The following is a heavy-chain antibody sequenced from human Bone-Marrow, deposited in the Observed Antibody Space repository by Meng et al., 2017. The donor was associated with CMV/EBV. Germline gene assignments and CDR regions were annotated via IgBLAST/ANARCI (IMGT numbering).Heavy chain of an antibody. CDR1: GGSFSGYY. V-gene: IGHV4-34*01. D-gene: IGHD3-10*01. CDR2: INHSGST. J-gene: IGHJ5*02. Sequence: GSLRLSCAVYGGSFSGYYWSWIRQPPGKGLEWIGEINHSGSTNYNPSLKSRVTISVDTSKNQFSLKLSSVTAADTAVYYCARERTYYYGSGSYGYNWFDPWGQGTLVTVSS. CDR3: ARERTYYYGSGSYGYNWFDP.